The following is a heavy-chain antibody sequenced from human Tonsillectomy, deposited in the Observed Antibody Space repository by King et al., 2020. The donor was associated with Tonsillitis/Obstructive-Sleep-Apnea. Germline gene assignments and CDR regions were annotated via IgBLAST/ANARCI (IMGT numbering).Heavy chain of an antibody. CDR1: GYSFTSYW. Sequence: VQLVQSGAEVKKPGESLKISCKGSGYSFTSYWIGWVRQMPGKGLEWMGLIYPGDSDTRYSPSFQGQVTISADKSISTAYLQWSSLKASDTAMYYCARLSADTIFGVVIINWFDPWGQGTLVTVSS. J-gene: IGHJ5*02. D-gene: IGHD3-3*01. V-gene: IGHV5-51*01. CDR3: ARLSADTIFGVVIINWFDP. CDR2: IYPGDSDT.